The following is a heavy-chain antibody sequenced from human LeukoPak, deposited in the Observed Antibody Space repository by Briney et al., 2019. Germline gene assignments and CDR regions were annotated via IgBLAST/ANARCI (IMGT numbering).Heavy chain of an antibody. D-gene: IGHD6-13*01. V-gene: IGHV4-4*07. CDR3: ARDIGGIAAAGTHFDY. J-gene: IGHJ4*02. CDR2: IYTSGST. CDR1: GGSISSYY. Sequence: SETPSLTCTVSGGSISSYYWSWIRQPAGKGLEWIGRIYTSGSTNYNPSLKSRVTMSVDTSKNQFSLKLSSVTAADTAVYYCARDIGGIAAAGTHFDYWGQGTLVTVSS.